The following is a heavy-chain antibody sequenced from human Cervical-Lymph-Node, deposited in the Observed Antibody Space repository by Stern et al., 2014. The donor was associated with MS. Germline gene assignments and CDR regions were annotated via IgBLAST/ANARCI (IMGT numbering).Heavy chain of an antibody. D-gene: IGHD1-1*01. CDR1: GGSISSYY. J-gene: IGHJ4*02. CDR3: ARGRTTIDY. Sequence: VQLVEPAPGLVKPSETLSLTCTVSGGSISSYYWSWIRQPPVKGLEWIGYIYYSGSTNYNPSLKSRVTISVDTSKNQFSLKLSSVTAADTAVYYCARGRTTIDYWGQGTLVTVSS. CDR2: IYYSGST. V-gene: IGHV4-59*01.